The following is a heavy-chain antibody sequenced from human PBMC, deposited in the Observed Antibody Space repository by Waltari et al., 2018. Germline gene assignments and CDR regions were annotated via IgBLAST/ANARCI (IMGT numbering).Heavy chain of an antibody. CDR2: LYSGGST. CDR3: ARNRPFDL. Sequence: EVQMEEPGGGLIQPGGSLRLSCAASGFTVNTNYMSWVRQAPGKGLEWVSVLYSGGSTYYADSVKGRFTISRDISKNMLYLQMNSLRAEDTAVYYCARNRPFDLWGRGTLVTVSS. J-gene: IGHJ2*01. CDR1: GFTVNTNY. V-gene: IGHV3-53*01.